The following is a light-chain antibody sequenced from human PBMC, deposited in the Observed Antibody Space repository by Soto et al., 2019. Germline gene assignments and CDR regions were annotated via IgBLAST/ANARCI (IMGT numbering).Light chain of an antibody. CDR3: QQYYSYPLT. J-gene: IGKJ4*01. Sequence: AIRMTQSPSSLSASTGDRVTITCRASQGISSYLAWYQQKPGKAPKLLIYAASTLQSGDPSRFSGSGSGTDFTLTSSCLQSEDFATYYCQQYYSYPLTFGGGTKVEIK. V-gene: IGKV1-8*01. CDR2: AAS. CDR1: QGISSY.